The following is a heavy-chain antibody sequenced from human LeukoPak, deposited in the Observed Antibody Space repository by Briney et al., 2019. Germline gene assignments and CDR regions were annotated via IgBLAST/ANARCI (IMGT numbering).Heavy chain of an antibody. CDR3: ARERGVAWFTMIDY. Sequence: PSETLSLTCTVSGGSISSGDYYWSWIRQPPGKGLEWIGYIYYSGSTYYNPSLKSRVTISVDTSKNQFSLKLSSVTAADTAVYYCARERGVAWFTMIDYWGQGTLVTVSS. V-gene: IGHV4-30-4*08. J-gene: IGHJ4*02. CDR2: IYYSGST. D-gene: IGHD3-22*01. CDR1: GGSISSGDYY.